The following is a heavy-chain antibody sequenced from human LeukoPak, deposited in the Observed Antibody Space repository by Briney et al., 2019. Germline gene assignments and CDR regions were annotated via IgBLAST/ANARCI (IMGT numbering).Heavy chain of an antibody. CDR3: ARESNYDILTGYYKIFDY. V-gene: IGHV4-34*01. CDR1: SGSVSGYY. D-gene: IGHD3-9*01. J-gene: IGHJ4*02. Sequence: PSETLSLTCAVYSGSVSGYYWSWIRQPPGKGLEWIGEINHSGSTNYNPSLKSRVTISVDTSKNQFSLKLSSVTAADTAVYYCARESNYDILTGYYKIFDYWGQGTLVTVSS. CDR2: INHSGST.